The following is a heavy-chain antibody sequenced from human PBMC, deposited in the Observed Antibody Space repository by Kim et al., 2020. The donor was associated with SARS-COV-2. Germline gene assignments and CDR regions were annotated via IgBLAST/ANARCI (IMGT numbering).Heavy chain of an antibody. CDR3: ARLERHGLPPRFDY. J-gene: IGHJ4*02. V-gene: IGHV3-7*01. CDR1: GFTLSDYW. Sequence: GGSLRLSCAASGFTLSDYWMSWFRQAPGKGLEWLTSIKDDGSDRYYVDSVKGRLTVSRDNSKNSLYLQMNTLRAEDTAVYYCARLERHGLPPRFDYWGQGTLVTVSS. D-gene: IGHD5-12*01. CDR2: IKDDGSDR.